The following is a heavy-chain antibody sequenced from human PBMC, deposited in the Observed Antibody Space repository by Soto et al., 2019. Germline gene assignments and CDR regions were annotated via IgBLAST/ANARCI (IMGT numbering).Heavy chain of an antibody. Sequence: QITLKESGPTLVKPTQTLTLTCTFSGFSLSTSGVGVGWIRQPPGKALEWLALIYWDDDKRYSPSLKSRLTITKDASKNQVVLTVSNMGPVDKATYYCAHLTCNNGQPEYFQHWGQGTLVTVSS. CDR2: IYWDDDK. J-gene: IGHJ1*01. V-gene: IGHV2-5*02. D-gene: IGHD1-1*01. CDR1: GFSLSTSGVG. CDR3: AHLTCNNGQPEYFQH.